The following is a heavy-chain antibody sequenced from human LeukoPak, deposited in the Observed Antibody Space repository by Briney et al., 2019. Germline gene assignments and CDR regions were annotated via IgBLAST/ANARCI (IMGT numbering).Heavy chain of an antibody. CDR3: ARDGRWELLPFGMDV. Sequence: GGSLRLSCSASGFTFTRFNMNWVRQAPGKGLEWVSHISDSSSTIYYADSVKGRFTISRDNAKNSLYLQMNSLRDEDTAVYYCARDGRWELLPFGMDVWGQGTTVIVSS. D-gene: IGHD1-26*01. CDR1: GFTFTRFN. J-gene: IGHJ6*02. CDR2: ISDSSSTI. V-gene: IGHV3-48*02.